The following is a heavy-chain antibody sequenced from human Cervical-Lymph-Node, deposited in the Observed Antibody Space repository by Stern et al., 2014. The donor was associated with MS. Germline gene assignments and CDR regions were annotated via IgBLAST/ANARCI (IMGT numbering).Heavy chain of an antibody. CDR3: AKSVYVTGSYPGGFDY. J-gene: IGHJ4*02. D-gene: IGHD1-26*01. CDR1: GFTFNNFA. V-gene: IGHV3-23*04. CDR2: ISGSGGST. Sequence: VQLVESGGGLVQPWGSLRLSCAASGFTFNNFAINWVRQAPGKGLEWVSTISGSGGSTYYADSVKGRFTISRDNSKNTLYLQMNSLRAEDTAVYYCAKSVYVTGSYPGGFDYWGQGTLVTVSS.